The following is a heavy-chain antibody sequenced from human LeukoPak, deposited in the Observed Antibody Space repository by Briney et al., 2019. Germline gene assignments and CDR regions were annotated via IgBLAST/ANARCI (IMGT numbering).Heavy chain of an antibody. CDR3: ARMIVVASVDV. CDR2: ISYDGSNK. CDR1: GFTFSSYG. J-gene: IGHJ6*04. D-gene: IGHD3-22*01. Sequence: GGSLRLSCAASGFTFSSYGMHWVRQAPGKGLEWVAVISYDGSNKYYADSVKGRFTISRDNSKNTLYLQMNSLRAEDTAVYYCARMIVVASVDVWGKGTTVTVSS. V-gene: IGHV3-30*03.